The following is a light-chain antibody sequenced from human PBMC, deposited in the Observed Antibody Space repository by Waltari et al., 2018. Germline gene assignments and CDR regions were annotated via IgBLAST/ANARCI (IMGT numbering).Light chain of an antibody. Sequence: DIQMTQSPSSLSASVGDRLNINCQASPDISNFLNWYQQKPGKAPKLLIYDASILQTGVPSRFRGRGSGSDFTLTISSLQPDDFATYYCQQYTTYSGTFGQGTKVEIK. V-gene: IGKV1-33*01. J-gene: IGKJ1*01. CDR2: DAS. CDR1: PDISNF. CDR3: QQYTTYSGT.